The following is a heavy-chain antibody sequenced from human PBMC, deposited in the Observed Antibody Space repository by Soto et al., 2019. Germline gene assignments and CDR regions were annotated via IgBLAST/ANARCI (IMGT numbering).Heavy chain of an antibody. Sequence: QVQLVQSGPEVKKPGASVRDSCMTSGYAFTSYGVNWVRQAPGQGLEWMGWIAPHSGRTTYLPKFQGRVTITADAATNTAYMELGSLSSDDTGIYFCARAATGSYHSAYWGQGTVVTVSS. CDR1: GYAFTSYG. CDR3: ARAATGSYHSAY. D-gene: IGHD3-10*01. J-gene: IGHJ4*02. V-gene: IGHV1-18*04. CDR2: IAPHSGRT.